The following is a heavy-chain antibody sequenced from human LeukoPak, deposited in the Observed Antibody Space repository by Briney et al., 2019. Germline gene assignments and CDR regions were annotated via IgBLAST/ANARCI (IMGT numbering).Heavy chain of an antibody. CDR2: IIPIFGTA. Sequence: SVKVSCKASGGTFSSYAISWVRQAPGQGLEWMGGIIPIFGTANYAQKFQGRVTITADESTSTAYMELSSLRSEDTAVCYCARGGRGSYYFDYWGQGTLVTVSS. D-gene: IGHD1-26*01. J-gene: IGHJ4*02. CDR1: GGTFSSYA. V-gene: IGHV1-69*13. CDR3: ARGGRGSYYFDY.